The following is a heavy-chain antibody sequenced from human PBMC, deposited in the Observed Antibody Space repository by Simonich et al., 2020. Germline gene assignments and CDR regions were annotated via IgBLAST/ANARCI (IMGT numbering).Heavy chain of an antibody. V-gene: IGHV3-30*07. CDR3: ARELSKNGEAAAGYYFDY. CDR2: ISYEESNK. J-gene: IGHJ4*02. D-gene: IGHD6-13*01. CDR1: GFTFSSYA. Sequence: QVQLVESGGGVVQPGRSLRLSCAASGFTFSSYAMDWFRQAPGKGLGSVAVISYEESNKYYADSVKGRFTISRDNSKNTLYLQMNSLRAEDTAVYYCARELSKNGEAAAGYYFDYWGQGTLVTVSS.